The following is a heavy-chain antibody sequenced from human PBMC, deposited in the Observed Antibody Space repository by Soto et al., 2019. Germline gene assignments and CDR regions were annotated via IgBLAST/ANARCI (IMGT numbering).Heavy chain of an antibody. CDR2: IYYSGST. CDR3: ARRGYLNWFDP. D-gene: IGHD5-18*01. CDR1: GGSISSSSYY. V-gene: IGHV4-39*01. Sequence: QLLESGPGLVKPSETLSLTCTVSGGSISSSSYYWGWIRQPPGKGLEWIGSIYYSGSTYYNPSLKSRVTISVDTSKNQFSLKLSSVTAADTAVYYCARRGYLNWFDPWGQGTLVTVSS. J-gene: IGHJ5*02.